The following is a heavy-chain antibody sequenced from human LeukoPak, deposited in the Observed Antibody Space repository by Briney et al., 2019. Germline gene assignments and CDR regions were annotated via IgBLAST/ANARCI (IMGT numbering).Heavy chain of an antibody. V-gene: IGHV3-9*01. Sequence: GGSLRLSCAASGFTFDDYAMHWVRQAPGKGLEWVSGISWNSGSIGYADSVKGRFTISRDNAKNSLYLQMNSLRAEDTAFYYCAKGDSSGYYKGLIDYWGQGTLVTVSS. J-gene: IGHJ4*02. D-gene: IGHD3-22*01. CDR2: ISWNSGSI. CDR3: AKGDSSGYYKGLIDY. CDR1: GFTFDDYA.